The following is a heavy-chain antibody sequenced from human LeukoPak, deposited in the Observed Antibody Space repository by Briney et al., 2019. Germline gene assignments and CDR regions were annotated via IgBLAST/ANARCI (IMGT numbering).Heavy chain of an antibody. CDR1: GFTFSNYG. D-gene: IGHD1-26*01. CDR3: AKYPGGFTGIVNYYHMDV. Sequence: GGSLRLSCAASGFTFSNYGMHWVRQAPGKGLEWVAVISYDGSNKYYADSVKGRFTISRDNSKNTLFLQMNSLRAEDTALYYCAKYPGGFTGIVNYYHMDVWGKGTTITVSS. CDR2: ISYDGSNK. V-gene: IGHV3-30*18. J-gene: IGHJ6*03.